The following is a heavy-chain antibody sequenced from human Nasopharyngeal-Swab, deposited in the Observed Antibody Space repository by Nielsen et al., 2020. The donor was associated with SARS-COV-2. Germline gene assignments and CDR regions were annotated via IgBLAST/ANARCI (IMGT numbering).Heavy chain of an antibody. D-gene: IGHD3-3*01. CDR2: FNTNTGNP. J-gene: IGHJ6*02. V-gene: IGHV7-4-1*02. CDR3: ARVRDAYYDFWSGYGMDV. Sequence: WVRQPPGQGLEWMGWFNTNTGNPTYAQGFTGRFVFSLDTSVSTAYLQISSLKAEDTAVYYCARVRDAYYDFWSGYGMDVWGQGTTVTVSS.